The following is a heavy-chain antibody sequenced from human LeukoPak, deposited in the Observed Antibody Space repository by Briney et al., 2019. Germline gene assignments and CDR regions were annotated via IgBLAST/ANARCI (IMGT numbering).Heavy chain of an antibody. CDR3: ARVLPGGWYHWFDP. CDR2: IYHNGNT. CDR1: GGSISGSNW. J-gene: IGHJ5*02. D-gene: IGHD6-19*01. V-gene: IGHV4-4*02. Sequence: SETLSLTCAVSGGSISGSNWWSWVRQAPGQGLEWIGEIYHNGNTNYNPSLKSRVTISVDKSKNQFSLKLSSVTAADTAVYYCARVLPGGWYHWFDPWGQGTLVTVSS.